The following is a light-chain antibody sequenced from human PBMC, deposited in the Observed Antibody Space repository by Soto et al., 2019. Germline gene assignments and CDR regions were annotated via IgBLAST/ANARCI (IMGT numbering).Light chain of an antibody. Sequence: EIVMTQSPATLSVSPGERATLYCRARQSVSSNIAWYQKKPGQAPRLLIYVSSSSATGIPAWFIGSGSGTEFTLTISSLQSEDFAVYYCQQYNNWPPVTFGQGTKVDIK. CDR3: QQYNNWPPVT. J-gene: IGKJ1*01. CDR2: VSS. CDR1: QSVSSN. V-gene: IGKV3-15*01.